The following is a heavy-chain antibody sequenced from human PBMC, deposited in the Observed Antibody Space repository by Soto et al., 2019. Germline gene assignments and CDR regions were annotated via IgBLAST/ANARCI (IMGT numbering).Heavy chain of an antibody. J-gene: IGHJ5*02. V-gene: IGHV4-34*01. D-gene: IGHD6-13*01. CDR1: GGSFSGYY. Sequence: PSETLSLTCAVYGGSFSGYYWNWIRQPPGKGLEWIGEINHSGSTNYNPSLKSRVTISVDTSKNQFSLKLSSVTAADTAVYYCARYARIAAAGQPYNWFDPWGQGTLVTVSS. CDR2: INHSGST. CDR3: ARYARIAAAGQPYNWFDP.